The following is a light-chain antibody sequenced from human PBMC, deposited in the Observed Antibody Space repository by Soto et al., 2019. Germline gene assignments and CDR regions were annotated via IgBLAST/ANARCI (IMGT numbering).Light chain of an antibody. CDR1: SSDVGGYNY. V-gene: IGLV2-8*01. Sequence: QSALTQPPSASGSPGQSVTISCTGTSSDVGGYNYVSWYQQHPGKAPKLMIYEVSKRPSGVPDRFSGSKSGNTASLTVSGLQAEDEADYFCSSYTRNSTVAFGGGTKLTVL. CDR2: EVS. CDR3: SSYTRNSTVA. J-gene: IGLJ2*01.